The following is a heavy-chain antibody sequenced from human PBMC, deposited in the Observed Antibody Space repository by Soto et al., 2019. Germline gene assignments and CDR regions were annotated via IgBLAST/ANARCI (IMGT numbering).Heavy chain of an antibody. Sequence: QVQLVQSGAEMRKPGASVMVSCKASGYTFTSYAMNGVRQAPGQRLVWRGWINGGNGDTKYSQRFQERGTITRDTSANTVYLELSSLTSEDTAIYYCALSPLSLYSAAFRWGRGATVTVSS. J-gene: IGHJ4*02. CDR2: INGGNGDT. CDR1: GYTFTSYA. V-gene: IGHV1-3*01. D-gene: IGHD6-13*01. CDR3: ALSPLSLYSAAFR.